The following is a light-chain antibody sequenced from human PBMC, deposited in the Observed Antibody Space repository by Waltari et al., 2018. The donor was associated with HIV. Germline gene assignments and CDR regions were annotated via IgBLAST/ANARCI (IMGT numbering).Light chain of an antibody. V-gene: IGLV3-25*03. CDR3: ESADSTGSYYV. CDR1: ALAKQH. CDR2: AGT. J-gene: IGLJ2*01. Sequence: SYELTQPPSVSVSQDQTATITCSGDALAKQHSYWYQQKAGQAPVLVIFAGTERPSGIPERFSGTRSEKTVTLTITGVQAEDEADYYCESADSTGSYYVFGRGTRLTVL.